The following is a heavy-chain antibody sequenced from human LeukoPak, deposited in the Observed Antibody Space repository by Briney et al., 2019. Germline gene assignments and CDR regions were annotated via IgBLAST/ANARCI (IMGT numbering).Heavy chain of an antibody. V-gene: IGHV4-59*08. CDR3: ASYGYSSGWPGVYYYGMDV. CDR2: IYYSGST. D-gene: IGHD6-19*01. Sequence: PSETLSLTCTVSGGSISSYYWSWIRQPPGKGLEWIGYIYYSGSTNYNPSLKSRVTISVDTSKNQFSLKLSSVTAADTAVYYGASYGYSSGWPGVYYYGMDVWGQGTTVTVSS. CDR1: GGSISSYY. J-gene: IGHJ6*02.